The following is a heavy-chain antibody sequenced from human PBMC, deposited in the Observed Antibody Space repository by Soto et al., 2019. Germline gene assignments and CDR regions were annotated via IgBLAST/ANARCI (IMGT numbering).Heavy chain of an antibody. CDR2: INHSGST. D-gene: IGHD6-13*01. CDR3: ARAWQQLDPYGMDV. CDR1: GGSFSGYY. Sequence: QVQLQQWGAGLLKPSETLSLTCAVYGGSFSGYYWSWIRQPPGKGLEWIGEINHSGSTNYNPSLKSRLTISVDTSKNQFSLKLSSVTAADTAVYYCARAWQQLDPYGMDVWGQGTTVTVSS. V-gene: IGHV4-34*01. J-gene: IGHJ6*02.